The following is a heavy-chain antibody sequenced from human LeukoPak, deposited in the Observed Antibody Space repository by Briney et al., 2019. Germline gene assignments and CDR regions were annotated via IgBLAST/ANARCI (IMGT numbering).Heavy chain of an antibody. J-gene: IGHJ4*02. V-gene: IGHV4-38-2*02. CDR2: IYHSGST. Sequence: SETLSLTCTVSGYSISSGYYWGWIRQPPGKGLEWIGSIYHSGSTYYNPSLKSRVTISVDTSKNQFSLKLSSVTAADTAVYYCARNLYFLRAAAGPFDYWGQGTLVTVSS. D-gene: IGHD6-13*01. CDR3: ARNLYFLRAAAGPFDY. CDR1: GYSISSGYY.